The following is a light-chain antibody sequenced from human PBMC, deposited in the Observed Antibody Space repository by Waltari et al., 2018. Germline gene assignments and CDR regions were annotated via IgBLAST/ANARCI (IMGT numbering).Light chain of an antibody. CDR3: MQGTHWPYT. CDR1: QSLVHSNGNTY. J-gene: IGKJ2*01. CDR2: TVS. Sequence: DVVMTQSPLSLPVTLGQPASISCKSSQSLVHSNGNTYLQWFQQRPGQSPRRLIYTVSNRESGVPDRVSGIGSGTDFTLKISRVEAEDVGVYFCMQGTHWPYTFGQGTRLDIK. V-gene: IGKV2-30*02.